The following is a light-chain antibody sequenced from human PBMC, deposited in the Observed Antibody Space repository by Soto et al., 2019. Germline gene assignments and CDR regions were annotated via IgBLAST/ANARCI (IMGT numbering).Light chain of an antibody. Sequence: SVLTQPASVSGSPGQSITISCTGTSSDVGSYNLVSWYQQHPGKAPKLMIYEGSKRPSGVSNRFSGSKSGNTASLTISGLQAEDEADYYCCSYAGSSTVVVFGGGTKVTVL. CDR2: EGS. CDR1: SSDVGSYNL. J-gene: IGLJ2*01. CDR3: CSYAGSSTVVV. V-gene: IGLV2-23*03.